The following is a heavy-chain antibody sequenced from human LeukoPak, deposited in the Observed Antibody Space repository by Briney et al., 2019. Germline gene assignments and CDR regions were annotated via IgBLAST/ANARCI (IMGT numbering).Heavy chain of an antibody. CDR2: ISSSSSYI. D-gene: IGHD1-7*01. Sequence: SGGSLRLSCAASGFTFSSYSMNWVRQAPGKGLEWVSSISSSSSYIYYADSVKGRFTISRDNAKNSLYLQMSSLRAEDTAVYYCARDQNYAVDYWGQGTLVTVSS. CDR3: ARDQNYAVDY. J-gene: IGHJ4*02. V-gene: IGHV3-21*01. CDR1: GFTFSSYS.